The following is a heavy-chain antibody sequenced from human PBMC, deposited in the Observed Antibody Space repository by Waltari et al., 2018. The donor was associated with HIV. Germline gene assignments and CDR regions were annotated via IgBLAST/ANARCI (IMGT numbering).Heavy chain of an antibody. CDR2: ISYDGSNK. CDR1: GFTFSSYA. Sequence: SLRLSCAASGFTFSSYAMHWVRQAPGKGLEWVAVISYDGSNKYYADSVKGRFTISRDNSKNTLNLQMNSLRAEDTAVYYCASNSRWFDPWGQGTLVTVSS. V-gene: IGHV3-30-3*01. CDR3: ASNSRWFDP. D-gene: IGHD1-1*01. J-gene: IGHJ5*02.